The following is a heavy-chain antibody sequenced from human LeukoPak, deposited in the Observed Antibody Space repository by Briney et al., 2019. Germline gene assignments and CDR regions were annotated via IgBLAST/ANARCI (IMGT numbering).Heavy chain of an antibody. Sequence: QPGGSLRLSCAASGFTFDNYVMAWFRQAPGKGLEWVSTISALFPNTYSADSVKGRFTISRDNSKSTLYLQMNSLRAEDTAVYYCAKSRLEMATSVGVNWFDPWGQGTLVTVSS. CDR3: AKSRLEMATSVGVNWFDP. D-gene: IGHD5-24*01. CDR2: ISALFPNT. V-gene: IGHV3-23*01. J-gene: IGHJ5*02. CDR1: GFTFDNYV.